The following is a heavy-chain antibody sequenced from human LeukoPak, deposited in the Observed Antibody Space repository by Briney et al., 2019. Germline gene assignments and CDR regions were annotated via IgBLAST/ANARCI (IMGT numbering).Heavy chain of an antibody. D-gene: IGHD3-9*01. CDR3: ARDYSNILTGYYNVAD. Sequence: GGSLRLSCAASGFTFSSYWMHWVRQAPGKGLVWVSRINSDGSSTIHADFVKGRFTISRDNAKNTLYLQKNSLRAEDTAVYYCARDYSNILTGYYNVADWGQVTPVTAS. CDR1: GFTFSSYW. V-gene: IGHV3-74*01. CDR2: INSDGSST. J-gene: IGHJ4*02.